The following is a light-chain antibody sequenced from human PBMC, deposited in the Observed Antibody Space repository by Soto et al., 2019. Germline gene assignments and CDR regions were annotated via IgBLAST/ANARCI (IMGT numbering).Light chain of an antibody. J-gene: IGLJ1*01. CDR3: YSYTSSSTYV. V-gene: IGLV2-18*02. CDR1: SSDVGGYNR. CDR2: EVI. Sequence: QSALTQPPSVSGSPGQSVTISCTGTSSDVGGYNRVSWYQQPPGTAPKLVIYEVIHRPSGVPARFSGSKSGNTASLTISGLQAEDEADYYCYSYTSSSTYVFGPGTKVTVL.